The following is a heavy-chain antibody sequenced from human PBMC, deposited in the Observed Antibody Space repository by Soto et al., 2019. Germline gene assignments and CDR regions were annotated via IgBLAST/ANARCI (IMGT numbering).Heavy chain of an antibody. D-gene: IGHD3-3*01. CDR3: ATDSNYDVSNSF. Sequence: SVKVSYKASGSTLNNCAINWVQQAPGQGLEWMGGILPVSAPPDYAQKFQGRVSITADHSTSTVYMELSRLKSDDTAVYFCATDSNYDVSNSFWGQGTLVTVSS. J-gene: IGHJ4*02. CDR1: GSTLNNCA. V-gene: IGHV1-69*13. CDR2: ILPVSAPP.